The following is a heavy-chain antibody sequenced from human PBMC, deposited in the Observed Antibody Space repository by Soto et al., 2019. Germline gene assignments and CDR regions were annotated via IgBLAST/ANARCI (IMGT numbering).Heavy chain of an antibody. CDR1: GYSFTNYE. Sequence: VSVKVSCKASGYSFTNYEISWVRQAPGQGLEWMGLISPYNGDTNYAHKLQGRVTMTTDTSTSTAYMELRSLRSEDTAVYYCATDGGAIPSGVRGVIITHYGMDXWGQGTTVTVS. J-gene: IGHJ6*02. CDR3: ATDGGAIPSGVRGVIITHYGMDX. CDR2: ISPYNGDT. D-gene: IGHD3-10*01. V-gene: IGHV1-18*01.